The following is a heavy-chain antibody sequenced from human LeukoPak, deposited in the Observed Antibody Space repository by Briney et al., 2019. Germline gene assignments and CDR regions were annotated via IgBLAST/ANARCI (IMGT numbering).Heavy chain of an antibody. CDR1: GGSISSYY. CDR2: IYNSGST. CDR3: AREDWRGQTDTDY. Sequence: SETLSLTCTVSGGSISSYYWSWIRQPPGKGLEWIAYIYNSGSTNYSPSLKSRVTISVDTSKNQFSLKLSSVTAADTAVYYCAREDWRGQTDTDYWGQGTLVTVSS. D-gene: IGHD2-21*01. J-gene: IGHJ4*02. V-gene: IGHV4-59*12.